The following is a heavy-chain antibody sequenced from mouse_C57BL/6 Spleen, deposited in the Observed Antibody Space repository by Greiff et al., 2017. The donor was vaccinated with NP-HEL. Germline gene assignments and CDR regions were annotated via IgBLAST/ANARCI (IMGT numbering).Heavy chain of an antibody. CDR3: AKRDWDVSYYAMDY. J-gene: IGHJ4*01. Sequence: QVQLQQSGPELVKPGASVKISCKASGYAFSSSWMNWVKQRPGKGLEWIGRIYPGDGDTNSNGKFKGKATLTADKSSSTAYMQLSSLTSEDSAVYFCAKRDWDVSYYAMDYWGQGTSVTVSS. D-gene: IGHD4-1*01. CDR2: IYPGDGDT. CDR1: GYAFSSSW. V-gene: IGHV1-82*01.